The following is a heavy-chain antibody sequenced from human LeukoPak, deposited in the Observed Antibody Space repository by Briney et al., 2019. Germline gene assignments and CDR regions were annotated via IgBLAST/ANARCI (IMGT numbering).Heavy chain of an antibody. D-gene: IGHD2-2*01. CDR2: IIPIFGTA. V-gene: IGHV1-69*13. J-gene: IGHJ6*03. CDR1: GYTFTSYA. Sequence: GASVKVPCKASGYTFTSYAISWVRQAPGQGLEWMGGIIPIFGTANYAQKFQGRVTITADESTSTAYMELSSLRSEDTAVYYCARALYYCSSTSCPKYYYYYYMDVWGKGTTVTVSS. CDR3: ARALYYCSSTSCPKYYYYYYMDV.